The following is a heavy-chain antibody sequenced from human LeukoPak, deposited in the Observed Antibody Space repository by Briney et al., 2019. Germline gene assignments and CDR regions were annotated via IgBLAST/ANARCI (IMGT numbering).Heavy chain of an antibody. CDR3: ARLTLRYFVIDY. V-gene: IGHV4-38-2*01. CDR1: GYSISSGYY. J-gene: IGHJ4*02. D-gene: IGHD3-9*01. CDR2: IYHSGST. Sequence: KPSETLSLTCAVSGYSISSGYYWGWIRQPPGRGLEWIGSIYHSGSTYYNPSLMSRVTISVDTSKNQFSLKLSSVTAADTAVYYCARLTLRYFVIDYWGQGTLVTVSS.